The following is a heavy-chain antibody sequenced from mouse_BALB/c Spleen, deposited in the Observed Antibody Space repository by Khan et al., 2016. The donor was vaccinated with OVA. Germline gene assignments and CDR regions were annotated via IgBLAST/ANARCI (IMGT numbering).Heavy chain of an antibody. J-gene: IGHJ4*01. D-gene: IGHD3-3*01. CDR2: IYTYTGEP. CDR3: PRGGRRAMDY. CDR1: GYTFTNYG. V-gene: IGHV9-3-1*01. Sequence: QIQLVQSGPDLKKPGETVKISCKASGYTFTNYGINWVKQAPGKGLKWMGWIYTYTGEPTYADDFKGRFAFSLETSASTAYLQINNLKNEDTATDSCPRGGRRAMDYRAQGTSVTVSS.